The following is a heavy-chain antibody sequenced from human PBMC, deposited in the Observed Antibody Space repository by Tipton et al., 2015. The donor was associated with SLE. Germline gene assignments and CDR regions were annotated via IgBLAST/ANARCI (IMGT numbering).Heavy chain of an antibody. J-gene: IGHJ4*02. CDR2: INHSGST. CDR3: ASLRTEYYYGSRADY. Sequence: TLSLTCAVYGGSFSGCYWSWTRQPPGKGLEWIGEINHSGSTNYNPSLKSRVTISVDTSKNQFSLKLSSVTAADTAVYYCASLRTEYYYGSRADYWGQGTLVTVSS. V-gene: IGHV4-34*01. D-gene: IGHD3-10*01. CDR1: GGSFSGCY.